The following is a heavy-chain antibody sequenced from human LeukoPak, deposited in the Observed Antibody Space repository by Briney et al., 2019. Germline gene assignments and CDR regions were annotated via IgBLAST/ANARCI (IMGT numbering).Heavy chain of an antibody. V-gene: IGHV3-33*01. CDR2: IWYDGSNK. D-gene: IGHD3-10*01. Sequence: GRSLRLSCAASGFTFSSYGMHWVRQAPGKGLEWVALIWYDGSNKYYADSVKGRFTISRDNSKNMLHLQLNSLRAEDTAVYYCARDVNSGSYGYWGQGTLVTVSS. CDR3: ARDVNSGSYGY. J-gene: IGHJ4*02. CDR1: GFTFSSYG.